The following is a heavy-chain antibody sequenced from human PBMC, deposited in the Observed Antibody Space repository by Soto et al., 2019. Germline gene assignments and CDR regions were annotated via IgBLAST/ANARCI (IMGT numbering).Heavy chain of an antibody. V-gene: IGHV4-30-2*01. CDR2: IYHSVST. CDR1: GGSISSGGYS. CDR3: ARVPSP. Sequence: PSETLSLTCAVSGGSISSGGYSWGWIRQPPGKGLEWIGYIYHSVSTYYNPSLKSRVTISVDRSKNQFSLKLSSVTAADTAVYYCARVPSPWGQGTLVTFSS. J-gene: IGHJ5*02.